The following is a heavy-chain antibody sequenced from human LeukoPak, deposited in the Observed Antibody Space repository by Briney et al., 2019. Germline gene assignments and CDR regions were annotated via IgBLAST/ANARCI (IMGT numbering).Heavy chain of an antibody. CDR2: IVVGSGNT. Sequence: ASVKVSCKASGFTFRSSAMQWVRQARGQRLEWIGWIVVGSGNTNYAQKFQERVTITRDMSTSTAYMELSSLRSEDTAVYYCAAIFLRSYYDSSGYYYDYWGQGTLVTVSS. J-gene: IGHJ4*02. CDR3: AAIFLRSYYDSSGYYYDY. D-gene: IGHD3-22*01. V-gene: IGHV1-58*02. CDR1: GFTFRSSA.